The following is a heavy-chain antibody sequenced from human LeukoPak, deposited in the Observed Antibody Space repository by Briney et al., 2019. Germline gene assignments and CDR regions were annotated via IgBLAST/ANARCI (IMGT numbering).Heavy chain of an antibody. CDR2: INHSGGST. D-gene: IGHD3-3*01. J-gene: IGHJ4*02. CDR1: GYTFTSYG. V-gene: IGHV1-46*01. Sequence: ASVKVSCKASGYTFTSYGISWVRQAPGQGLEWMGIINHSGGSTSYAQKFQGRVTMTRDTSTSTVYMELSSLRSEDTAVYYCARAYDFWSGYYNLLGYWGQGTLVTVSS. CDR3: ARAYDFWSGYYNLLGY.